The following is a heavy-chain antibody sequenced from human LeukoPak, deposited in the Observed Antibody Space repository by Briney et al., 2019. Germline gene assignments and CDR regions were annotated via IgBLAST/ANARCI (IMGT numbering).Heavy chain of an antibody. D-gene: IGHD3-3*01. CDR3: ARDLYGPIFGVVIGRIRFDY. J-gene: IGHJ4*02. CDR1: GGSISSYY. Sequence: PSETLSLTCSVSGGSISSYYWSWIRQPPGKGLEWIGYIYYTGSTNYNSSLESRVTISIDTSKKQLSLKLRSVTAADTAVYYCARDLYGPIFGVVIGRIRFDYWGQGTLVTVSS. CDR2: IYYTGST. V-gene: IGHV4-59*01.